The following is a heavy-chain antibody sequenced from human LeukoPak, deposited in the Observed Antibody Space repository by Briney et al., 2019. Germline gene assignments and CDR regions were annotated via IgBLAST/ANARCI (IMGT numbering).Heavy chain of an antibody. CDR3: ARGRGSSSSIWFDP. Sequence: SETLSLTCTVSGGSISSYYWSWIRQPPGKGLEWIGYIYNTGSTNYNPSLKSRVTISVDTSKNQFSLKLSSVTAADTAVYYCARGRGSSSSIWFDPWGQGTLVTVSS. J-gene: IGHJ5*02. CDR2: IYNTGST. CDR1: GGSISSYY. D-gene: IGHD6-6*01. V-gene: IGHV4-59*01.